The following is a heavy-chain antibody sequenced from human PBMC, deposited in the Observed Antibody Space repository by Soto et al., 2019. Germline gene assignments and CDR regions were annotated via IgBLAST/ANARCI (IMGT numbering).Heavy chain of an antibody. CDR3: ERGGVY. CDR2: ISGTGFTT. Sequence: GGSLRLSCAASGFNFSNYYINWVRQAPWGGLEWIAFISGTGFTTYYADSAWPRFNISRDNSQSALFLQMDSLTVDDSGIYFCERGGVYLGQGVSVTLSS. CDR1: GFNFSNYY. J-gene: IGHJ4*02. V-gene: IGHV3-48*03. D-gene: IGHD2-8*01.